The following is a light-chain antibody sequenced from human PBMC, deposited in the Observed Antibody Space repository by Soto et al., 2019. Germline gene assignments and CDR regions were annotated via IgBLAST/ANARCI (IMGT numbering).Light chain of an antibody. J-gene: IGKJ4*01. CDR1: QSIDKY. CDR3: QQSYSTHSLT. CDR2: AAS. V-gene: IGKV1-39*01. Sequence: DIHMTQSPSSLSASVGDRFTITCRASQSIDKYLNWYQQKPVKGPDLLXYAASNLRTGVPSRFSGSGSGTDFTLTISSLLPEDFANYFCQQSYSTHSLTFGGGTKVDIK.